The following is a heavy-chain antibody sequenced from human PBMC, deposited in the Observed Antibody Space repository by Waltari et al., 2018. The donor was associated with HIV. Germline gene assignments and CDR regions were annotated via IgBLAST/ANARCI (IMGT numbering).Heavy chain of an antibody. Sequence: EVQLVESGGGLVQPGGSLRLSCAVFGFTVSNNYISWVRQAPGKGQQWVAVIYSDGITYAAESVKAKFTSSRDNSRNTVFLQMNSLTAEDTAVYYCARSVTGGHFDYWGQGTLVTVSS. CDR1: GFTVSNNY. D-gene: IGHD2-21*02. V-gene: IGHV3-66*01. CDR3: ARSVTGGHFDY. CDR2: IYSDGIT. J-gene: IGHJ4*02.